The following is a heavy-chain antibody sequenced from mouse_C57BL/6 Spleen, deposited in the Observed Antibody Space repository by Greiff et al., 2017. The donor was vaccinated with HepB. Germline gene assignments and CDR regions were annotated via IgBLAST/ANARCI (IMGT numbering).Heavy chain of an antibody. CDR3: ARKQLRLGGFAY. CDR1: GYSITSGYY. J-gene: IGHJ3*01. V-gene: IGHV3-6*01. D-gene: IGHD3-2*02. CDR2: ISYDGSN. Sequence: EVKLQESGPGLVKPSQSLSLTCSVTGYSITSGYYWNWIRQFPGNKLEWMGYISYDGSNNYNPSLKNRISITRDKSKNQFFLKLNSVTTEDTATYYCARKQLRLGGFAYWGQGTLVTVSA.